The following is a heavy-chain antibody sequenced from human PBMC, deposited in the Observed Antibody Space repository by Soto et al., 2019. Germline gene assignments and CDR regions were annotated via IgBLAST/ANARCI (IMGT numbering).Heavy chain of an antibody. V-gene: IGHV3-23*01. D-gene: IGHD2-15*01. J-gene: IGHJ4*02. CDR1: GFTFSSYA. Sequence: PGGSLRLSCAASGFTFSSYAMSWVRQAPGKGLEWVSAISGSGGSTYYADSVKGRFTISRDNSKNTLYLQMNSLRAEDTAVYYCVGYCSGGSCHRVPIDYWGQGTLVTVSS. CDR2: ISGSGGST. CDR3: VGYCSGGSCHRVPIDY.